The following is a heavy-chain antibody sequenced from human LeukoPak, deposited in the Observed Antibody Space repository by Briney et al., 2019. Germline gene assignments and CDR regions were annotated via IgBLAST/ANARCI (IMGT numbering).Heavy chain of an antibody. J-gene: IGHJ5*02. CDR1: GYTFTGYY. CDR2: INPNSGGT. D-gene: IGHD3-16*01. CDR3: AGGVLHGGGNWFDP. V-gene: IGHV1-2*06. Sequence: ASVKVSCKTSGYTFTGYYMHWLRQAPGQGLEWMGRINPNSGGTYYAQKFRSRVTMTRDTSISTAYMELASLISDDTAVYYCAGGVLHGGGNWFDPWGQGTLVTVSS.